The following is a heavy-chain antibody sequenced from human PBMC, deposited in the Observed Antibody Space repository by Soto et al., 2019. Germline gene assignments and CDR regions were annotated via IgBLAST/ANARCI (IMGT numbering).Heavy chain of an antibody. J-gene: IGHJ4*02. Sequence: LQSGGGVVQPGESLRLSCAASGFSLRDHALSWVRQAPGGGLEWVSGISGSEDRTNYADFVRGRFIISKDRAKNTLYLDMSGLRVDDTAVYFCSRTDTGGWGQGTLVTVSS. V-gene: IGHV3-23*01. CDR2: ISGSEDRT. D-gene: IGHD3-10*01. CDR1: GFSLRDHA. CDR3: SRTDTGG.